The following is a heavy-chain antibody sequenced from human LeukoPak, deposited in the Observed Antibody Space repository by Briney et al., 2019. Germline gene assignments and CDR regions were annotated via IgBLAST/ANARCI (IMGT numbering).Heavy chain of an antibody. Sequence: GGSLRLSCAASGFTFSSYAMSWVRQAPGKGLEWVSAISGSGGSTYYADSVKGRFTISRDNSKNTLYLQMNSLRAEDTAVYYCAKDRAVFDYSNYQFYYYYYIDVWGKGTTVTVSS. V-gene: IGHV3-23*01. J-gene: IGHJ6*03. CDR3: AKDRAVFDYSNYQFYYYYYIDV. CDR2: ISGSGGST. CDR1: GFTFSSYA. D-gene: IGHD4-11*01.